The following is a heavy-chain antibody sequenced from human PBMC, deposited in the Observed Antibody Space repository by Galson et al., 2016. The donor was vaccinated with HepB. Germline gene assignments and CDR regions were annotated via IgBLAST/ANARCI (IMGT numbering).Heavy chain of an antibody. CDR1: GFSIRKYW. J-gene: IGHJ4*02. V-gene: IGHV3-7*03. Sequence: SLRLSCAASGFSIRKYWMQWVRLVPGKGLEWVASISDDGGKTYHVDSVKGRFTISRDTAKNSLYLQMNSLRAEDTAVDFCARVITFYDLMDCWGQGAVVTVSS. D-gene: IGHD3-3*01. CDR3: ARVITFYDLMDC. CDR2: ISDDGGKT.